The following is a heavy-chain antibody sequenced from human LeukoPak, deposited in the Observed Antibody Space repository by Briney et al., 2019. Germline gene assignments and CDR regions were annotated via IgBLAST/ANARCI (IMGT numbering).Heavy chain of an antibody. D-gene: IGHD2-21*01. V-gene: IGHV3-7*02. CDR1: GFTVSTNF. J-gene: IGHJ4*02. CDR3: ARLKGERSLFEY. Sequence: GGSLRLSCAVSGFTVSTNFMSWVRQAPGKGLEWVANIKQDGSEKYYADSVKGRFTISRDNAKNSLYLQMSSLRAEDTAVYYCARLKGERSLFEYWGQGTLVTVSS. CDR2: IKQDGSEK.